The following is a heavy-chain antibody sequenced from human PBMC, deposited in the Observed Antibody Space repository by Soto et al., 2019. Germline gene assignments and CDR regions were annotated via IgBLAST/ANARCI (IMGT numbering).Heavy chain of an antibody. Sequence: SETLSLTCTVSGGSISSGGYYWSWIRQHPGKGLEWIGCIYYSGSTYYNPSLKSRVTISVDTSKNQFSLKLSSVTAADTAVYYCARAPSYYYYGMDVWGQGTTVTVSS. CDR1: GGSISSGGYY. J-gene: IGHJ6*02. V-gene: IGHV4-31*03. CDR2: IYYSGST. CDR3: ARAPSYYYYGMDV.